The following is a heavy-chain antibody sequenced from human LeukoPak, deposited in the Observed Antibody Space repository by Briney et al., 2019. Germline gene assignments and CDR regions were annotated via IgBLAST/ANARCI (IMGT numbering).Heavy chain of an antibody. CDR1: GGTFSSYA. D-gene: IGHD2-21*02. CDR3: ARGGVVVVTAIPPMLGYYYGMDV. CDR2: IIPIFGTA. Sequence: ASVKVSCKASGGTFSSYAISWVRQAPGQGLEWMGGIIPIFGTANYAQKFQGRVTITADESTSTAYMELSSLRSEDTAVYYCARGGVVVVTAIPPMLGYYYGMDVWGQGTTVTVSS. J-gene: IGHJ6*02. V-gene: IGHV1-69*13.